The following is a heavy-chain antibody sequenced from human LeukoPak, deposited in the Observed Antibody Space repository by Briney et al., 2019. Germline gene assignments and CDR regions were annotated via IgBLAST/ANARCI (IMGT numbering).Heavy chain of an antibody. CDR3: ARRLVQGVIITDYFDY. V-gene: IGHV5-51*01. CDR2: IYPGDSDT. CDR1: GYSFTSYW. D-gene: IGHD3-10*01. J-gene: IGHJ4*02. Sequence: GESLKISCKGSGYSFTSYWIGWVRQMPGKGLEWMGIIYPGDSDTGYSPSFQGQVTISADKSISTAYLQWSSLKASDTAMYYCARRLVQGVIITDYFDYWGQGTLVAVSS.